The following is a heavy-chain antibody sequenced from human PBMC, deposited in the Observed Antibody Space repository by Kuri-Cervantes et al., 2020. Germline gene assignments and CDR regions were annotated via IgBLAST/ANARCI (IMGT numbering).Heavy chain of an antibody. V-gene: IGHV3-66*01. CDR3: VMVRGVILTNYYGMDV. CDR2: LYSDGST. CDR1: GFTFSSYA. J-gene: IGHJ6*02. D-gene: IGHD3-10*01. Sequence: LSLTCAASGFTFSSYAMSWVRQAPGKGLEWVSVLYSDGSTYYADSVKGRFTISRDSSKNTLYLQMNSLRAEDTAVYYCVMVRGVILTNYYGMDVWGQGTTVTVSS.